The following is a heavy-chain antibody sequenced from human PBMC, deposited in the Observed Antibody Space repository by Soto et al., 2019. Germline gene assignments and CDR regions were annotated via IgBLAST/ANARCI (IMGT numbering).Heavy chain of an antibody. CDR1: GFTFSSYG. CDR2: ISYDGSNK. V-gene: IGHV3-30*18. Sequence: QVQLVESGGGVVQPGRSLRLSCAASGFTFSSYGMHWVRQAPGKGLEWVAVISYDGSNKYYADSVKGRFTISRDNSKNTLYLQMNSLRAEDTAVYYCAKDNRYSSGWLHHWGQGTLVTVSS. J-gene: IGHJ1*01. D-gene: IGHD6-19*01. CDR3: AKDNRYSSGWLHH.